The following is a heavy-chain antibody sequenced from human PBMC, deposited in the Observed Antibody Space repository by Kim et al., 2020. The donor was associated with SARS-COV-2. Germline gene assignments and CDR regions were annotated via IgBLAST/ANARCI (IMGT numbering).Heavy chain of an antibody. D-gene: IGHD4-17*01. Sequence: GGSLRLSCAASGFSFDDYAMHWVRQAPGKGLEWVSGISWNSGSIAYADSVKGRFTVSRDNAKNSLYLQMDSLRPEDTAFYYCAKGLSTVTAYGMDVGGQGTTVTASS. CDR1: GFSFDDYA. CDR3: AKGLSTVTAYGMDV. V-gene: IGHV3-9*01. CDR2: ISWNSGSI. J-gene: IGHJ6*02.